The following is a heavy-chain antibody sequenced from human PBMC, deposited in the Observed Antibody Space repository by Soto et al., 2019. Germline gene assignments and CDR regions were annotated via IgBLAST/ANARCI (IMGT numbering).Heavy chain of an antibody. D-gene: IGHD4-17*01. V-gene: IGHV4-30-2*01. CDR2: IYHSGST. Sequence: SETLSLTCSVSGGSISSGGYSWSWIRQPPGKGLEWIGYIYHSGSTYYNPSLKSRVTISVDRSKNQFSLKLSSVTAADTAVYYCASTYGDSFFDYWGQGTLVTVSS. CDR1: GGSISSGGYS. CDR3: ASTYGDSFFDY. J-gene: IGHJ4*02.